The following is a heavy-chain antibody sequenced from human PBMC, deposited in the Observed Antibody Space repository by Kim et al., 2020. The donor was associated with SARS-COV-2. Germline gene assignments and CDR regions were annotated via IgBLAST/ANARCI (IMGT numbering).Heavy chain of an antibody. Sequence: GGSLRLSCAASGFTFSTSGMHWVRQAPGKGLVWGAWVQDDGGTKYYADSMEGRFTISRDNSKNTVYLQINSLRVEDTGVYYCAREGGNVQLGEFDYWGQGTLVIVSS. CDR2: VQDDGGTK. CDR3: AREGGNVQLGEFDY. V-gene: IGHV3-30*02. CDR1: GFTFSTSG. D-gene: IGHD3-16*01. J-gene: IGHJ4*02.